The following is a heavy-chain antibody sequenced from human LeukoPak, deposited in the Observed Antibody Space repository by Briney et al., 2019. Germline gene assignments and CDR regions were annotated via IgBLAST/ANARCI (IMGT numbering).Heavy chain of an antibody. Sequence: GGSLRLSCVGSEFTFRNYSLNWVRQAPGKGLEWVSSISSSNKYYVDSVKGRFTISRDNAKKSLYLQMNSLRAEDTAVYYCTLWSTFSYYYYGMDVWGQGTTVTVSS. CDR2: ISSSNK. J-gene: IGHJ6*02. D-gene: IGHD2-8*02. V-gene: IGHV3-21*01. CDR1: EFTFRNYS. CDR3: TLWSTFSYYYYGMDV.